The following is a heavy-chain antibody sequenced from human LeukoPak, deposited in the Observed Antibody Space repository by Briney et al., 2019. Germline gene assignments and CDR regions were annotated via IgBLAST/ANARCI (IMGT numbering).Heavy chain of an antibody. V-gene: IGHV1-69*04. CDR1: GGTFSSYA. CDR3: ATQSGIAAAGTGDY. D-gene: IGHD6-13*01. Sequence: ASVKVSCKASGGTFSSYAVSWVRQAPGQGLEWMGRIIPILGIANYAQKFQGRVTITADKSTSTAYMELSSLRSEDTAVYYCATQSGIAAAGTGDYWGQGTLVTVSS. CDR2: IIPILGIA. J-gene: IGHJ4*02.